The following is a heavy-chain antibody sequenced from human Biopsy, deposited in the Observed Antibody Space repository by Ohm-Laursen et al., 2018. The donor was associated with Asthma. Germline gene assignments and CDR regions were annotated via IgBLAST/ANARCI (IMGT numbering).Heavy chain of an antibody. CDR2: TMTVFGTT. CDR1: GGTFSNFA. J-gene: IGHJ6*02. CDR3: ARCQVGYSSGWSLLLKKIYYAGMDV. D-gene: IGHD6-19*01. Sequence: SSVKVSCKAPGGTFSNFAISWVRQAPGQGLEWLGGTMTVFGTTNYAQKFQGRVTITADESTSTAYMEVTSLRSEDPAIYYCARCQVGYSSGWSLLLKKIYYAGMDVWGQGTAVTVSS. V-gene: IGHV1-69*01.